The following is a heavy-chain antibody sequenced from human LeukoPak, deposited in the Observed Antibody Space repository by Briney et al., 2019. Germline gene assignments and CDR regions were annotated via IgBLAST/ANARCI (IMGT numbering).Heavy chain of an antibody. CDR1: GFTFSNYG. CDR2: ISYDGSNK. Sequence: PGGSLRLSCAASGFTFSNYGMHWVRQAPGKGLEWVAVISYDGSNKYYADSVKGRFTISRDNSKNTLYLQMNSLRAEDTAVYYCAKEGDTYYYDNSGKLDYWGQGILVTVSS. J-gene: IGHJ4*02. V-gene: IGHV3-30*18. CDR3: AKEGDTYYYDNSGKLDY. D-gene: IGHD3-22*01.